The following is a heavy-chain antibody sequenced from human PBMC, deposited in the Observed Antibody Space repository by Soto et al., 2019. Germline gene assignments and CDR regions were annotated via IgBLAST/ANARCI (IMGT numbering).Heavy chain of an antibody. V-gene: IGHV1-69*01. CDR3: ARGKEQWLATVYYYYYYGMDV. Sequence: QVQLVQSGAEVKKPGSSVKVSCKASGGTFSSYAISWVRQAPGQGLEWMGGIIPIFGTANYAQKFQGRVTITADESTSTAYMELSSLRSEGTAVYYCARGKEQWLATVYYYYYYGMDVWGQGTTVTVSS. D-gene: IGHD6-19*01. CDR2: IIPIFGTA. J-gene: IGHJ6*02. CDR1: GGTFSSYA.